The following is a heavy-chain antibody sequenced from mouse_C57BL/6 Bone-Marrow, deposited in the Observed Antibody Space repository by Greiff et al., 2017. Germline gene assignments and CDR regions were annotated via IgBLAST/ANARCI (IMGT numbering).Heavy chain of an antibody. V-gene: IGHV1-52*01. CDR1: GYTFTSYW. Sequence: QVQLQQPGAELVRPGSSVKLSCQASGYTFTSYWMHWVQQRPIQSLEWIGNIYPSDSETHYNQKFKDKATLTVDKSSSTAYMQLSSLTSEDSAVYYCARGGVPYYAMDYWGKGTSVTVSS. CDR2: IYPSDSET. CDR3: ARGGVPYYAMDY. D-gene: IGHD2-14*01. J-gene: IGHJ4*01.